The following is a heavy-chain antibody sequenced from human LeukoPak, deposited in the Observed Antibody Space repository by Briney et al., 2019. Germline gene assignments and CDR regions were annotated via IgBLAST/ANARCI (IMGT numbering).Heavy chain of an antibody. CDR1: GFTFSSYA. CDR3: VRGGTMVSDDG. CDR2: ILGGGDNT. Sequence: GGSLRLSCAASGFTFSSYAMSWVRQAPGKGLEWVSGILGGGDNTDYADSVKGRFTISRDNSKNTLHLQMTSLRADDTAVYYWVRGGTMVSDDGWGQGRLVTVSS. V-gene: IGHV3-23*01. J-gene: IGHJ4*02. D-gene: IGHD4/OR15-4a*01.